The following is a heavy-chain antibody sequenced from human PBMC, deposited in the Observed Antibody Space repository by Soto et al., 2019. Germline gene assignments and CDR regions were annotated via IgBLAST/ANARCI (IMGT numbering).Heavy chain of an antibody. V-gene: IGHV1-3*05. D-gene: IGHD3-3*01. Sequence: QVQLVQSGAEEKKPGASVKVSCKASGYTFTSYAMHWVRQAPGQRLEWMGWINAGNGNTKYTQKFQGRVTITRDTSASSAYMALRSLRSEDTAVYDCASGYDFWGGMDVWGQGTTVTVSS. CDR3: ASGYDFWGGMDV. CDR1: GYTFTSYA. J-gene: IGHJ6*02. CDR2: INAGNGNT.